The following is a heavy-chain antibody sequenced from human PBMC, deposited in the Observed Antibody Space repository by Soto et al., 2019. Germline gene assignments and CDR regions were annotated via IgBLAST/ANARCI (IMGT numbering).Heavy chain of an antibody. CDR1: GFTFSSYD. D-gene: IGHD6-19*01. CDR2: IGTAGDT. CDR3: ARDRYSSGWLAFDI. V-gene: IGHV3-13*01. J-gene: IGHJ3*02. Sequence: GSLRLSCAASGFTFSSYDMHWVRQATGKGLEWVSAIGTAGDTYYPGSVKGRFTISRENAKNSLYLQMNSLRAEDTAVYYCARDRYSSGWLAFDIWGQGTMVTVSS.